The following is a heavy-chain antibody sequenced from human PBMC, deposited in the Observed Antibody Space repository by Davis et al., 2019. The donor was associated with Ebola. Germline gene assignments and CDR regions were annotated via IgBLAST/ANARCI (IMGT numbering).Heavy chain of an antibody. CDR2: IHYTGST. CDR3: ARQRSATDNWFDP. J-gene: IGHJ5*02. CDR1: GGSISGYY. V-gene: IGHV4-39*01. D-gene: IGHD3-3*01. Sequence: SETLSLTCTVSGGSISGYYWAWIRQPPGKGLEWIGSIHYTGSTNYNPSLKSRVSISVDTSKKQFSLRLRSVTAADTAVYYCARQRSATDNWFDPWGHGTLVTVSS.